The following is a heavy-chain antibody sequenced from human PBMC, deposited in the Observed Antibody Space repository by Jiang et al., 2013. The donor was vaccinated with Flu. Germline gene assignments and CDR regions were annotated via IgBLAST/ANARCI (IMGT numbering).Heavy chain of an antibody. D-gene: IGHD2-21*01. V-gene: IGHV4-39*01. CDR2: IYYSGST. J-gene: IGHJ4*02. CDR3: ARIGHGVYSLPLDY. Sequence: PSETLSLTCTVSGGSISSSSYYWGWIRQPPGKGLEWIGGIYYSGSTYYNPSLKSRVTISVDTSKNQFSLKLSSVTAADTAVYYCARIGHGVYSLPLDYWGQGTLVTVSS. CDR1: GGSISSSSYY.